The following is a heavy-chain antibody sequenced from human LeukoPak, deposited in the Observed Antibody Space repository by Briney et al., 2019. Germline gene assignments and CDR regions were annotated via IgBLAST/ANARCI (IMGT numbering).Heavy chain of an antibody. D-gene: IGHD2-2*03. V-gene: IGHV3-74*01. Sequence: GGSLRLSCAASGFTFSSYWMHWVRQAPGKGLVWVSRINSDGSSTSYADSVKGRFTISRDNAKNTLYLQMNSLRAEDTAVYYCASDRFGYCSSTSCKYYYYYYMDVWGKGTTVTISS. CDR1: GFTFSSYW. J-gene: IGHJ6*03. CDR3: ASDRFGYCSSTSCKYYYYYYMDV. CDR2: INSDGSST.